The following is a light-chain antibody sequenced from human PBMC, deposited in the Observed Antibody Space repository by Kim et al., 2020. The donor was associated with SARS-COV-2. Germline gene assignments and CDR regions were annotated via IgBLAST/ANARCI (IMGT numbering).Light chain of an antibody. Sequence: QRVTLSCTGSSSNIGAGFDVHWYQQLPGTAPEHLNYGNSHRPSGVPDRFSGSKSGTSASLAITGLQAEDEADYYCQSYDSSLSGYVFGTGTKVTVL. CDR1: SSNIGAGFD. CDR2: GNS. J-gene: IGLJ1*01. V-gene: IGLV1-40*01. CDR3: QSYDSSLSGYV.